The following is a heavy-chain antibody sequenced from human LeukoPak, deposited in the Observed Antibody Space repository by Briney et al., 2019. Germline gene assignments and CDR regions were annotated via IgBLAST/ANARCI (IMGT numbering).Heavy chain of an antibody. V-gene: IGHV3-21*01. CDR3: ARPPTAMAYYYYYYMDV. CDR1: GFTFSSYS. Sequence: GSLRLSCAASGFTFSSYSMNWVRQAPGKGLEWVSSISSSSNYIYYADSVKGRFTIPKDNAKNSLYLQMNSLRAEDTAVYYCARPPTAMAYYYYYYMDVWGKGTTVTVSS. CDR2: ISSSSNYI. D-gene: IGHD5-18*01. J-gene: IGHJ6*03.